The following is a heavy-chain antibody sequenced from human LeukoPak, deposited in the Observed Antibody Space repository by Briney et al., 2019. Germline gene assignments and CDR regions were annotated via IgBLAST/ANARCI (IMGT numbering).Heavy chain of an antibody. CDR2: ISDDGSNK. CDR1: GVTLSNYV. V-gene: IGHV3-30-3*01. Sequence: SGGSLRLSCAASGVTLSNYVMHWVRQAPGKGLEWVAGISDDGSNKYYADSVKGRFTIARDNSKNTLYLQMNSLRVEDTAAYYCARGRQWLVRGDYYYYMDVWGKGTTVTVSS. CDR3: ARGRQWLVRGDYYYYMDV. D-gene: IGHD6-19*01. J-gene: IGHJ6*03.